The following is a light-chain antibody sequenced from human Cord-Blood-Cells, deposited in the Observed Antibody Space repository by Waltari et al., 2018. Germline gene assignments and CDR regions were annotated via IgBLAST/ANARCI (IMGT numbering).Light chain of an antibody. Sequence: DIQMTQSPSSLSASVGDRVTITCRASQSISSYLNWYQQKPVKAPKLLIYAASSLQSGVPAKFSGSGSGTDFTLTINSLQPEQFATYYCQQSYSTPLTFGGGTKVEIK. CDR2: AAS. V-gene: IGKV1-39*01. CDR1: QSISSY. CDR3: QQSYSTPLT. J-gene: IGKJ4*01.